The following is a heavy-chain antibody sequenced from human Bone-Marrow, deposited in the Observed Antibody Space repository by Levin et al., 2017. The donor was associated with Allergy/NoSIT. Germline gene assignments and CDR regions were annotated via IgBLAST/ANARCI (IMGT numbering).Heavy chain of an antibody. CDR1: GFTVTNAW. CDR2: IKRKSDGGTT. J-gene: IGHJ4*02. D-gene: IGHD4-23*01. V-gene: IGHV3-15*01. CDR3: ATDDYGGN. Sequence: GGSLRLSCAASGFTVTNAWMHWVRQAPGKGLEWVGRIKRKSDGGTTAYAPPVRGRFTISTDDSENTVSLQMGNLKTDDTAVYYCATDDYGGNWGQGTLVTVSS.